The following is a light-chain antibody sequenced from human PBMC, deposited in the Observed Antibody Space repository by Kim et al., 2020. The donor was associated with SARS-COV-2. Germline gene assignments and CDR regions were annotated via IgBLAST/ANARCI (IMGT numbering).Light chain of an antibody. CDR3: QQYVSSPPT. V-gene: IGKV3-20*01. Sequence: EIVLTQSPGTLSLSPGERATLSCRASQSVTTYLAWYQQKPGQAPRLLIYGASSRATGIPDRFSGGGSGTDFSLTLTRLEPEDFAVYYCQQYVSSPPTFGPGTKVDIK. CDR2: GAS. J-gene: IGKJ3*01. CDR1: QSVTTY.